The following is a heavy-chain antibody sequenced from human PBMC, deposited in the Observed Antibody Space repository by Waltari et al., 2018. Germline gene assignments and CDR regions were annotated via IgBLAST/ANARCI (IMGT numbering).Heavy chain of an antibody. CDR3: VRRGEGSMVYNDAFDF. J-gene: IGHJ3*01. V-gene: IGHV4-4*02. CDR2: VYHSGNT. Sequence: QVQLQESGPGLVKPSGTLSLICSVSGGSINSSEWWTWVRKPPGKGLEWIGEVYHSGNTNYNPSLKGRVTISVDKSKNQFSLKLTSVTAADTAVYYCVRRGEGSMVYNDAFDFWGLGTKVTVSS. CDR1: GGSINSSEW. D-gene: IGHD3-10*01.